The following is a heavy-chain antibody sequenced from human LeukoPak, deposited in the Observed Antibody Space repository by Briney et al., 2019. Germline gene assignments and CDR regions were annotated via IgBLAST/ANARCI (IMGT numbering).Heavy chain of an antibody. CDR1: GGSISGCY. CDR2: IYGSGYT. CDR3: ARETSLAGFASGLGFNY. V-gene: IGHV4-59*01. D-gene: IGHD6-19*01. Sequence: PSETLSLTCTVSGGSISGCYWSWIRQPPGKGLEWIGNIYGSGYTNYNPSLKSRVTMSIDTSKNHFSLKLTSVTAADTATYYCARETSLAGFASGLGFNYWGQGILVSVSS. J-gene: IGHJ4*02.